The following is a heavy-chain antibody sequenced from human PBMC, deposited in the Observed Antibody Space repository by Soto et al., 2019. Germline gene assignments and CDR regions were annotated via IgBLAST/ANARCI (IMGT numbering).Heavy chain of an antibody. V-gene: IGHV1-69*01. CDR2: IIPIFGTA. D-gene: IGHD3-16*01. J-gene: IGHJ6*02. CDR3: VWGVYDYCYYCMDV. Sequence: QVQLVQSGAEVKKPGSSVKVSCKASGGTFSSYAISWVRQAPGQGLEWMGGIIPIFGTANYAQKFQGIVTIAADEATSTAYVVLSSLGSEDTAVYYCVWGVYDYCYYCMDVCGQVTTVTVSS. CDR1: GGTFSSYA.